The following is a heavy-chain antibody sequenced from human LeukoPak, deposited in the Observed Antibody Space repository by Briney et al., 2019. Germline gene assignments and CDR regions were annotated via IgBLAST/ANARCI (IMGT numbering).Heavy chain of an antibody. D-gene: IGHD3-10*01. V-gene: IGHV3-7*01. CDR2: IKQDGSEK. Sequence: GGSLRLSCAASGFTFSSYWMSWVRQAPGKGLEWVANIKQDGSEKYYVDSVKGRFTISRDNAKNSLYLQMNSLRAEDTAVYYCARCTYGSGNEPNWFDPWGQGTLVTVSS. CDR1: GFTFSSYW. J-gene: IGHJ5*02. CDR3: ARCTYGSGNEPNWFDP.